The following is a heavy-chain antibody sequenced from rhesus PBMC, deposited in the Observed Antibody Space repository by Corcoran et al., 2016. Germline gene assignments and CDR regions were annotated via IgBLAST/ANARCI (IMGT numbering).Heavy chain of an antibody. Sequence: LQLQESGPGLVKPSETLSLTCAVSGGSISSNSWTWIRQPPGKGLEWIGRISGNDRSTDYNPSLRSRVTISPDTSKTQFSLKVDSVTAAATAVYYCVGLMVAGPVEYWGQGVLVTVSS. D-gene: IGHD6-37*01. CDR3: VGLMVAGPVEY. CDR1: GGSISSNS. J-gene: IGHJ4*01. CDR2: ISGNDRST. V-gene: IGHV4-173*01.